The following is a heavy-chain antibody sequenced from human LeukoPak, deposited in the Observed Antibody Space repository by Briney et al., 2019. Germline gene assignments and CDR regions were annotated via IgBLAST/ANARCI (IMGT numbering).Heavy chain of an antibody. CDR2: IYSGGST. CDR1: GFTVSNTY. Sequence: PGGSLRLSCAASGFTVSNTYMSWVRQAPGKRLERVSLIYSGGSTYYADSVKGRFTISRDNSMNTMFLQMNSLRAEDTAVYYCARVIAARHFDYWGQGTLVTVSS. V-gene: IGHV3-66*01. CDR3: ARVIAARHFDY. J-gene: IGHJ4*02. D-gene: IGHD6-6*01.